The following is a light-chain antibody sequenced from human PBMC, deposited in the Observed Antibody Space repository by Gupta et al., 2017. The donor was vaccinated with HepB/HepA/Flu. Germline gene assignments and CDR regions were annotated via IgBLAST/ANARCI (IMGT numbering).Light chain of an antibody. V-gene: IGKV2-28*01. CDR3: MQALQTPRYT. CDR2: LGS. J-gene: IGKJ2*01. CDR1: QSLLHSNGYNY. Sequence: IVMTHSPLSLPVTPGEPASISCRSSQSLLHSNGYNYLDWYLQKPGQSPQLLIYLGSNRDSGVPDRFSGSGSGTDFKLKISRVEAEDVGVYYCMQALQTPRYTFGQGTKLEIK.